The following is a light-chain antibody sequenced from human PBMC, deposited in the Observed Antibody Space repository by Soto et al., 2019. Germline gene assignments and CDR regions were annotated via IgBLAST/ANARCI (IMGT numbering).Light chain of an antibody. CDR3: RQGYTSAIT. V-gene: IGKV1-39*01. Sequence: DILMTQSPSSLSASVGDRVTITCRARQSIGKHLNWYQQKPGKAPKFLIYAASNLQSGVPSRFSGSGSGTDFTLTVNSLQPEDFATDDCRQGYTSAITFGQGTRLEIK. CDR2: AAS. J-gene: IGKJ5*01. CDR1: QSIGKH.